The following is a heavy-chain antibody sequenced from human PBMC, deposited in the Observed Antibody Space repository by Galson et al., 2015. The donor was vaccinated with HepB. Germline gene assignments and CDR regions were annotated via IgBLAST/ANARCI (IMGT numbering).Heavy chain of an antibody. CDR2: IYSGGST. V-gene: IGHV3-66*01. D-gene: IGHD5-18*01. J-gene: IGHJ4*02. Sequence: SLRLSCAASGFTVSSNYMSWVRQAPGKGLEWVSVIYSGGSTYYADSVKGRFTISRDNSKNTLYLQMNSLRAEDTAVYYCARADVDTAMALDFDYWGQGTLVTASS. CDR3: ARADVDTAMALDFDY. CDR1: GFTVSSNY.